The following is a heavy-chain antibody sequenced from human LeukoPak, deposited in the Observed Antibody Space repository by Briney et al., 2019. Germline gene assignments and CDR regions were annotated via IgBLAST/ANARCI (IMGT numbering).Heavy chain of an antibody. CDR3: ARVVGLTGYSSSWYSGYYYYMDV. D-gene: IGHD6-13*01. J-gene: IGHJ6*03. V-gene: IGHV1-69*01. Sequence: GASVKVSCKASGGTFSSYAISWVRQAPGQGLEWVGGIIPIFGTANYAQKFQGRVTITADESTSTAYMELSSLRSEDTAVYYCARVVGLTGYSSSWYSGYYYYMDVWGKGTTVTVSS. CDR2: IIPIFGTA. CDR1: GGTFSSYA.